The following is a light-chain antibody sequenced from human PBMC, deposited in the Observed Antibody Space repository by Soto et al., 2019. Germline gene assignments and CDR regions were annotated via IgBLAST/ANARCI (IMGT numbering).Light chain of an antibody. CDR2: WAS. CDR3: QQYYSTPTWT. CDR1: QSVLYSSNNKNY. Sequence: DIVMTQSPDSLAVSLGERDTISCKSSQSVLYSSNNKNYLAWYQQKPGQPPKLLIYWASTRESGVPDRFSGSGSGTDFTLTISSLQAEDVAVYYCQQYYSTPTWTFGQGTKVEIK. V-gene: IGKV4-1*01. J-gene: IGKJ1*01.